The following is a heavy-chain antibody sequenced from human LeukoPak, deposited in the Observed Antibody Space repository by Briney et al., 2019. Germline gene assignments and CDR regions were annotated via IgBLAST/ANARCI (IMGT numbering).Heavy chain of an antibody. D-gene: IGHD3-22*01. J-gene: IGHJ4*02. CDR2: IIPIFGTA. Sequence: ASVKVSCKASGGTFSSYAISWVRQAPGQGLEWMGGIIPIFGTANYAQKFQGRVTITTDESTSTAYMELSSLRSEDTAVYYCARGGRRLLLLRKPHPFDYWGQGTLVTVSS. V-gene: IGHV1-69*05. CDR3: ARGGRRLLLLRKPHPFDY. CDR1: GGTFSSYA.